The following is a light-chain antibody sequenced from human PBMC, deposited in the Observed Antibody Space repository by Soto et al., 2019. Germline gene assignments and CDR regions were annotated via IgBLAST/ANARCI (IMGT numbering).Light chain of an antibody. CDR3: MQATHWPPT. Sequence: DVVMTQSPLSLPVTPGQPASISCRSSQSLVYSYGNAYLNWFHQRPGQSPRRLIYKASKRYSWVPDRLSGSGSGTDFTLQINRVEAEDVGIYYCMQATHWPPTFGRGTRVEIK. CDR2: KAS. V-gene: IGKV2-30*01. J-gene: IGKJ1*01. CDR1: QSLVYSYGNAY.